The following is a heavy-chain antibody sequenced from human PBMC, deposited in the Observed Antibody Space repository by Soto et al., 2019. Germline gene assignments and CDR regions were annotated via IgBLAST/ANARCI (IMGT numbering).Heavy chain of an antibody. D-gene: IGHD3-16*01. CDR2: ISYRGAT. CDR3: ATSPRFAFDF. V-gene: IGHV4-61*01. J-gene: IGHJ3*01. CDR1: GGSVSGDKNY. Sequence: QVQLQESGPGLVKPSETLSLTCSVSGGSVSGDKNYWSWIRQSPGKGLEWIGFISYRGATIYNPSLKSRLTISVDRSKTQFSLRLSSVTASDTALYYCATSPRFAFDFWGQGTTVIVSS.